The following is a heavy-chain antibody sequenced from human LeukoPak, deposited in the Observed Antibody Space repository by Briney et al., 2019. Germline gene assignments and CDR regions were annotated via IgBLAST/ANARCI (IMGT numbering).Heavy chain of an antibody. J-gene: IGHJ5*02. Sequence: SQTLSLTCAISGDSVSSNSAAWNWIRQSPSRGLEWLGRTYYRSKWYNDYAVSVKSRITINPDTSKNQFSLQLNSVTPEDTAVYYCARDGYSSGLTLGNWFDPWGQGTLVTVSS. CDR3: ARDGYSSGLTLGNWFDP. V-gene: IGHV6-1*01. D-gene: IGHD6-19*01. CDR1: GDSVSSNSAA. CDR2: TYYRSKWYN.